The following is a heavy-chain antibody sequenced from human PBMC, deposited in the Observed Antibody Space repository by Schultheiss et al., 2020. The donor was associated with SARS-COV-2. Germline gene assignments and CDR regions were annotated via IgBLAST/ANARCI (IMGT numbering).Heavy chain of an antibody. CDR2: INSDGSST. J-gene: IGHJ3*02. CDR1: GFTLSSYW. V-gene: IGHV3-74*01. Sequence: GGSLRLSCAASGFTLSSYWMHWVRQAPGKGLVWVSRINSDGSSTSYADSVKGRFTISRDNAKNSLYLQMNSLRAGDTAVYYCARGSGDYDAFDIWGQGTMVTVSS. D-gene: IGHD4-17*01. CDR3: ARGSGDYDAFDI.